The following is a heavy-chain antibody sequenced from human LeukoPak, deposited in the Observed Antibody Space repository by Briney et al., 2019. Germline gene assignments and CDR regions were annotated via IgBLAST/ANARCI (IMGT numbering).Heavy chain of an antibody. CDR1: GGSISSYY. V-gene: IGHV4-59*08. CDR3: ARLRPGDYYDSSGYYYDY. Sequence: PSGTLSLTCAVSGGSISSYYWSWIRQPPGKGLEWIGYIYYSGSTYYNPSLKSRVTISVDTSKNQFSLKLSSVTAADTAVYYCARLRPGDYYDSSGYYYDYWGQGTLVTVSS. D-gene: IGHD3-22*01. J-gene: IGHJ4*02. CDR2: IYYSGST.